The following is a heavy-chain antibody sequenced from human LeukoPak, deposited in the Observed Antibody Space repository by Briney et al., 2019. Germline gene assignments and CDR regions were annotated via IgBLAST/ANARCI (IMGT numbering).Heavy chain of an antibody. Sequence: GASVKVSCKASGYTFTGYYMRWVRQAPGQGLEWMGWINPNSGGTNYAQKFQGWVTMTRDTSISTAYMELSRLRSDDTAVYYCARGRSDILTGYPGDFDYWGQGTLVTVSS. CDR1: GYTFTGYY. J-gene: IGHJ4*02. D-gene: IGHD3-9*01. CDR2: INPNSGGT. V-gene: IGHV1-2*04. CDR3: ARGRSDILTGYPGDFDY.